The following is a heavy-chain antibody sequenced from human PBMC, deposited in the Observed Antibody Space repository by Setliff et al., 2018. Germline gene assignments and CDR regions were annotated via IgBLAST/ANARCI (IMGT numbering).Heavy chain of an antibody. D-gene: IGHD2-15*01. CDR3: ARTCSGSGCYAGLES. Sequence: LRLSCAASGFTFSTYRMHWVRQAPGKGLEWVAVILDDGVKKYHADSVKGRFTISRDNSKNTLYLQMNSLRPEETAVYYCARTCSGSGCYAGLESWGQGTPVTVSS. CDR1: GFTFSTYR. J-gene: IGHJ4*02. CDR2: ILDDGVKK. V-gene: IGHV3-30*03.